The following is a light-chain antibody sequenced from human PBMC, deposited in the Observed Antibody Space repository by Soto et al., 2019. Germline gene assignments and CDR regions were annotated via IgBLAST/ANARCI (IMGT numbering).Light chain of an antibody. CDR2: GAS. V-gene: IGKV3-15*01. CDR1: QSVSSN. Sequence: EIGMTQSRAAQSVSPGERATLPDRASQSVSSNLAWYQQKPGQAPRLLIYGASTRATGIPARFSGSGSGTEFTLIISSLQCEDSAVYYRQQYNSWLWTFGQGTKVDIK. J-gene: IGKJ1*01. CDR3: QQYNSWLWT.